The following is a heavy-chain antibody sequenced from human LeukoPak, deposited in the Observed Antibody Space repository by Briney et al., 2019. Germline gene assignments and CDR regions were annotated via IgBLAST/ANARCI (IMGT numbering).Heavy chain of an antibody. D-gene: IGHD6-19*01. CDR1: GGSVSSANYY. V-gene: IGHV4-61*01. Sequence: SETLSLTCTVSGGSVSSANYYWSWIRQPPGRGLEWIGYVYNSGTTSYNPPLKSRVTISLDMSKNQFSLKLSSVTAADTAVYYCARKIAVAGGGFDPWGQGTLVTVSS. CDR3: ARKIAVAGGGFDP. CDR2: VYNSGTT. J-gene: IGHJ5*02.